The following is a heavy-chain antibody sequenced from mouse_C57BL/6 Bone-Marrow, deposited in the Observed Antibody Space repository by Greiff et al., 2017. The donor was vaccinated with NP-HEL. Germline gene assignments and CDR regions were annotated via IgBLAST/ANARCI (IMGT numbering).Heavy chain of an antibody. Sequence: QVQLQQPGAELVKPGASVKLSCKASGYTFTSYWMQWVKQRPGQGLEWIGEIDPSDSYTNYNQKFKGKATLTVDTSSSTAYMQLSRLTSEDSAVYYCARLGQGYWGQGTTLTVSS. D-gene: IGHD4-1*01. V-gene: IGHV1-50*01. CDR3: ARLGQGY. CDR2: IDPSDSYT. J-gene: IGHJ2*01. CDR1: GYTFTSYW.